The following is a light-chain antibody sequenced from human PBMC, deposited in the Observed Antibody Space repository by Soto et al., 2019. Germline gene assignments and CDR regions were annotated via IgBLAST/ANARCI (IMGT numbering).Light chain of an antibody. CDR2: VNSDGSH. V-gene: IGLV4-69*01. Sequence: HLVLTQSPSASASLGASVKLTCTLSSGHSSYAIAWHQQQPEKGPRYLMKVNSDGSHKKGDGIPDRFSGSSSGAERYLTISSLQSDDEADYYCQTWGSGIHVLFGGGTKLTVL. CDR3: QTWGSGIHVL. J-gene: IGLJ2*01. CDR1: SGHSSYA.